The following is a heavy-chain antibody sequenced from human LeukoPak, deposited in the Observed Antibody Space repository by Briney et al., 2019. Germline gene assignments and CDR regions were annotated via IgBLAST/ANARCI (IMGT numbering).Heavy chain of an antibody. CDR3: ARGLYGDYEYYFDY. Sequence: ASVKVSCKASGYTFTSYDINWVRQATGQGLEWMGWMNPNSGNTGYAQKFQGRVTMTRNTSISTAYMELSSLRSEDTAVYYCARGLYGDYEYYFDYWGQGTLVTVSS. CDR2: MNPNSGNT. J-gene: IGHJ4*02. D-gene: IGHD4-17*01. V-gene: IGHV1-8*01. CDR1: GYTFTSYD.